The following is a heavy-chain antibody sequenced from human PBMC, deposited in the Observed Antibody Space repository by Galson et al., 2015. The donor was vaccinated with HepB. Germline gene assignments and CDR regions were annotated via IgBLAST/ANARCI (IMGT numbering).Heavy chain of an antibody. J-gene: IGHJ6*03. CDR2: IKQDGSEK. D-gene: IGHD3-3*01. V-gene: IGHV3-7*03. CDR3: ARGEYDFWSGYYGPFHYYYYMDV. CDR1: GFTFSSYW. Sequence: SLRLSCAASGFTFSSYWMSWVRQAPGKGLEWVANIKQDGSEKYYVDSVKGRFTISRDNAKNSLYLQMNSLRAEDTAVYYCARGEYDFWSGYYGPFHYYYYMDVWGKGTTVTVSS.